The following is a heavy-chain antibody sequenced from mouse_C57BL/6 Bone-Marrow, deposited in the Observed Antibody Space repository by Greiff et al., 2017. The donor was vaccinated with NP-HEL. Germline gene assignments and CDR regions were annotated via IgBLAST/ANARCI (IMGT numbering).Heavy chain of an antibody. D-gene: IGHD4-1*01. CDR2: IDPSDSYT. CDR3: ARWDGIWPYFDY. V-gene: IGHV1-69*01. CDR1: GYTFTSYW. Sequence: QVQLQQPGAELVMPGASVKLSCKASGYTFTSYWMHWVKQRPGQGLEWIGEIDPSDSYTNYNQKFKGKSTLTVDKSSSTAYMQLSSLTSEDSAVYYCARWDGIWPYFDYWGQGTTLTVSS. J-gene: IGHJ2*01.